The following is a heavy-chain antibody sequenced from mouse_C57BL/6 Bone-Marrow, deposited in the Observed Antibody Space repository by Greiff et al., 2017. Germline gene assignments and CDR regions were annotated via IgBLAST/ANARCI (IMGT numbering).Heavy chain of an antibody. D-gene: IGHD2-5*01. CDR2: IYPGGGYT. CDR1: GYTFTNYW. J-gene: IGHJ4*01. V-gene: IGHV1-63*01. CDR3: ARRDSKNDMDY. Sequence: QVQLQQSGAELVRPGTSVKMSCKASGYTFTNYWIGWAKQRPGHGLEWIGDIYPGGGYTNYNEKFKGKATLTADKSSSTAYMQFSSLTSEDSAIYYCARRDSKNDMDYWGQGTSVTVSS.